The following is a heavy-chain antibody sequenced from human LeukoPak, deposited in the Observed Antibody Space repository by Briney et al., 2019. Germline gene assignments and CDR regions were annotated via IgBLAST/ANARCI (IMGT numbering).Heavy chain of an antibody. V-gene: IGHV1-69*13. CDR1: GGTFSSYA. Sequence: ASVKVSCKASGGTFSSYALSWVRQAPGQGLEWMGGIIPIFGTANYAQKFQGRVTITADESTSTAYMELSSLRSEDTAVYYCARGGGGLPTQNYYYYYYMDVWGKGTTVTISS. CDR2: IIPIFGTA. J-gene: IGHJ6*03. CDR3: ARGGGGLPTQNYYYYYYMDV. D-gene: IGHD5/OR15-5a*01.